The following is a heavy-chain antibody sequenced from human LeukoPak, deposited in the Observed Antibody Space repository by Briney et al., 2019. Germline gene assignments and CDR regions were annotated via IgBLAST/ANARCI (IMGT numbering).Heavy chain of an antibody. V-gene: IGHV3-7*03. D-gene: IGHD5-24*01. Sequence: GGSLRISCAASGFTFSNCWMTWVRQAPGKGLEWVASMKEDGSEKYYVDSVRGRFTISRDNAENSLYLQMNSLRAEDTAVYYCARARDIDYWGQGTLVTVSS. CDR3: ARARDIDY. CDR1: GFTFSNCW. J-gene: IGHJ4*02. CDR2: MKEDGSEK.